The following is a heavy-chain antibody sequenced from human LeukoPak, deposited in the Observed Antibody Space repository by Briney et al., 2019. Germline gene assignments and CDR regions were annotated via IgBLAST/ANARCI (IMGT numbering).Heavy chain of an antibody. CDR2: INPNSGGT. V-gene: IGHV1-2*02. CDR3: ARDGSYCSSTSCSYGMDV. CDR1: GYTFTGYY. Sequence: GASVKVSCKASGYTFTGYYMHWVRQAPGQGLEWMGWINPNSGGTNYAQKFQGRVTMTRDTSISTAYMELSRLRSDDTAVYCCARDGSYCSSTSCSYGMDVWGQGTTVTVSS. D-gene: IGHD2-2*01. J-gene: IGHJ6*02.